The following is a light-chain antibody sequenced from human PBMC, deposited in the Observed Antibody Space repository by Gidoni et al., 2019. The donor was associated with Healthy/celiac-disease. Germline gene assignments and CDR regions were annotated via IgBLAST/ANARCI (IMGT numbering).Light chain of an antibody. CDR3: CSYAGSPWV. CDR1: SSDVGSYNL. CDR2: EGS. V-gene: IGLV2-23*01. J-gene: IGLJ3*02. Sequence: QSALTHPASVSRSPGQSITISCTGTSSDVGSYNLVSWYQQHPGKAPKLMIYEGSKRPSGVSNRFSGSKSGNTASLTISGLQAEDEADYYCCSYAGSPWVFGGGTKLTVL.